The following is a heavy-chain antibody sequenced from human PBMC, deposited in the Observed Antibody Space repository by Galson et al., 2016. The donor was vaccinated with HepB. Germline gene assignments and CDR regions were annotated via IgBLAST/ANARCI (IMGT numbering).Heavy chain of an antibody. J-gene: IGHJ3*02. D-gene: IGHD6-19*01. V-gene: IGHV3-21*04. CDR1: GFIFDTYT. CDR3: AREGYSSGHCGAFDM. CDR2: ISSNSNYI. Sequence: SLRLSCAASGFIFDTYTINWVRQAPGRGLEWLSSISSNSNYIKYADSVKGRFTISRDNSENTLYLQMNSLRADDTALYFCAREGYSSGHCGAFDMWGRGTVVAVSS.